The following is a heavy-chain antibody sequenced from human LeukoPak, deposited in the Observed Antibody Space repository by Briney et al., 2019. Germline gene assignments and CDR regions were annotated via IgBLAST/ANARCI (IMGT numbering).Heavy chain of an antibody. V-gene: IGHV4-59*01. D-gene: IGHD3-16*01. CDR1: GGSISSYY. Sequence: SETLSLTCTVSGGSISSYYWSWNRQPPGKGLEWIGYIYYSGSTNYNPSLKSRVTISVDTSKNQFSLKLNSVTAADTAVYYCARAGGFAGYMDVWGKGTTVTISS. CDR3: ARAGGFAGYMDV. J-gene: IGHJ6*03. CDR2: IYYSGST.